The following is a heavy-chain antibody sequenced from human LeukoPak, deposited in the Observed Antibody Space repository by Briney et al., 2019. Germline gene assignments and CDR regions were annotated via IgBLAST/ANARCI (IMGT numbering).Heavy chain of an antibody. Sequence: ASVKVSCKASGYTFTGYYMHWVRQAPGQGLEWMGWIKPNNGGTNYAQKFQGRVTMTRDTSISTAYMELSRLRSDDTAVYYCARARGDIVVVPAAIWFDPWAREPWSPSPQ. J-gene: IGHJ5*02. CDR3: ARARGDIVVVPAAIWFDP. V-gene: IGHV1-2*02. CDR2: IKPNNGGT. D-gene: IGHD2-2*01. CDR1: GYTFTGYY.